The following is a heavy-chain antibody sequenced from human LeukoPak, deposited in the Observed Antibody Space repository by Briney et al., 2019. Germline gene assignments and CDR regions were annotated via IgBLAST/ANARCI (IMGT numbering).Heavy chain of an antibody. CDR3: VRGANRYDP. CDR2: INYSGST. CDR1: GGSISTYY. V-gene: IGHV4-59*13. J-gene: IGHJ5*02. Sequence: SETLSLTCTVSGGSISTYYWSWIRQPPGKGLEWTGYINYSGSTNYNPSLKSRVIISVDTSKNQFSLKLNSVTAADTAVYYCVRGANRYDPWGQGTLVTVSS.